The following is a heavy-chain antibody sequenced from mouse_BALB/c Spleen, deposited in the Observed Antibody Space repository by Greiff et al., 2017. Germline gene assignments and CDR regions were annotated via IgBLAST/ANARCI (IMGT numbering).Heavy chain of an antibody. V-gene: IGHV5-12-2*01. D-gene: IGHD2-3*01. CDR1: GFTFSSYT. Sequence: EVKLMESGGGLVKPGGSLKLSCAASGFTFSSYTMSWVRQTPEKRLEWVAYISNGGGSTYYPDTVKGRFTISRDNAKTTLYLQMSSLKSEDTAMYYCARHALYDGYYVGWFAYWGQGTLVTVSA. CDR3: ARHALYDGYYVGWFAY. CDR2: ISNGGGST. J-gene: IGHJ3*01.